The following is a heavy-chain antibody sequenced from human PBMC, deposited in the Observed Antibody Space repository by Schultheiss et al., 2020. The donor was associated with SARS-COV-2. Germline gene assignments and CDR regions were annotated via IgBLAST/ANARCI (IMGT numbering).Heavy chain of an antibody. CDR1: GFTFSSYG. CDR2: ISYDGSNK. D-gene: IGHD2-2*01. CDR3: AKDPSEVVGYYYDVDV. V-gene: IGHV3-30*18. Sequence: GGSLRLSCAASGFTFSSYGMHWVRQAPGKGLEWVAVISYDGSNKYYADSVKGRFTISRDNSKNTLYLQMNSLRAEDTAVYYCAKDPSEVVGYYYDVDVGGQGTTVTVSS. J-gene: IGHJ6*02.